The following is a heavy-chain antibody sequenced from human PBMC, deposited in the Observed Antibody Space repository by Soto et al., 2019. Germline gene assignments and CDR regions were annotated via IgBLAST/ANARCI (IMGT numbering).Heavy chain of an antibody. CDR1: GESISSSSYY. D-gene: IGHD2-21*02. CDR2: IYYSGRT. V-gene: IGHV4-39*01. CDR3: VRQRKTVVTQDYFDH. J-gene: IGHJ4*02. Sequence: PSETLSLTCIVSGESISSSSYYWGWIRQPPGKGLEWIGSIYYSGRTYYNPSFKSRVTISIDTSKNQFSLKLSSVTATDTAVYYCVRQRKTVVTQDYFDHWGQGALVTVSS.